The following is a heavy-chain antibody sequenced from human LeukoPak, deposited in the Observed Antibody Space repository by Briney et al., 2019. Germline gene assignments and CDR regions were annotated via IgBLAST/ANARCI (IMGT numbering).Heavy chain of an antibody. D-gene: IGHD3-16*01. CDR3: ARRIFGGGGYAFDI. CDR2: IYPGDSDT. J-gene: IGHJ3*02. CDR1: GYSFTTYW. Sequence: GESLKISCKGSGYSFTTYWIGWVRQMPGKGLEWMGIIYPGDSDTRYSPSFEGQVTISADRSNNTAYLQWRSLEASDTAIYYCARRIFGGGGYAFDIWGQGTVVTVSS. V-gene: IGHV5-51*01.